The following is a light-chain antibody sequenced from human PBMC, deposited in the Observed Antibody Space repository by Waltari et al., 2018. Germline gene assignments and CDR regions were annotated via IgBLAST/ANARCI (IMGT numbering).Light chain of an antibody. CDR3: QQSDSLPLT. J-gene: IGKJ4*01. V-gene: IGKV1-39*01. CDR1: QTMNKY. CDR2: VIS. Sequence: DIQMTQSPSSLSASVGDRVTITCRASQTMNKYLNWYQKKPGKAPKVLISVISYLHTGVPSRFSGSGSGTDFTLTISSLQPEDFATYYCQQSDSLPLTFGGGTKVEIK.